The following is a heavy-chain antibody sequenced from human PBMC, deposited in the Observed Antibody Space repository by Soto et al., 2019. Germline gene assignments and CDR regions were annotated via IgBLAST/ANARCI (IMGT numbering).Heavy chain of an antibody. V-gene: IGHV1-2*04. D-gene: IGHD5-18*01. CDR1: GDNGNGYD. CDR2: INPNSGGT. CDR3: ARGSSGYSYAQSAY. Sequence: VCGKNCGDNGNGYDLGGGRHTQGQGLEWMGWINPNSGGTNYAQKFQGWVTMTRGTSISTAYMELSRLRSDDTAVYYCARGSSGYSYAQSAYRGKGSLDPVS. J-gene: IGHJ4*02.